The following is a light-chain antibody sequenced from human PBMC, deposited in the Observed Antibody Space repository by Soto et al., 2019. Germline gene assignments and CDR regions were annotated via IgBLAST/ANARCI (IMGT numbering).Light chain of an antibody. V-gene: IGLV1-40*01. CDR1: SSNIGAGYD. J-gene: IGLJ2*01. Sequence: QSALTQPPSVSGAPGQRVTNSCTGSSSNIGAGYDVHWYQQLPGTAPKLLIYGNSNRPSGVPDRFSGSKSGTSASLAITGLQAEDEADYYCQSYDSSLSGSVVFGGGTKLTVL. CDR3: QSYDSSLSGSVV. CDR2: GNS.